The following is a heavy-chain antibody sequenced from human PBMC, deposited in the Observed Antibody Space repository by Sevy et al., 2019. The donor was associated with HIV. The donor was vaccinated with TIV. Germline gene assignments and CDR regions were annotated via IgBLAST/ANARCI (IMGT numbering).Heavy chain of an antibody. J-gene: IGHJ4*02. V-gene: IGHV3-15*01. CDR1: GFTFSNAW. CDR3: TTVPYYGSGSPTLEY. Sequence: GGSLRLSCAASGFTFSNAWMSWVRQAPGKGLEWVGRIKSKTDGGTTDYAAPVKGRFTISRDDSKNTLYLQMNSLKTEDTAVYYCTTVPYYGSGSPTLEYWGQGTLVTVSS. CDR2: IKSKTDGGTT. D-gene: IGHD3-10*01.